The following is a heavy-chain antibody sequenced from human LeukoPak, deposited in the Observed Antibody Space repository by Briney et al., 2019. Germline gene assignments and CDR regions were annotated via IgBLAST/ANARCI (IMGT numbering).Heavy chain of an antibody. V-gene: IGHV1-2*06. D-gene: IGHD2-21*02. J-gene: IGHJ4*02. CDR3: ARGAKVVVTANFDY. Sequence: ASVKVSCKASGYTFTGYYMHWVRQAPGQGLEWMGRINPNSGGTNYAQKFQGRVTRTRDTSISTAYMELSRLRSDDTAVYYCARGAKVVVTANFDYWGQGTLVTVSS. CDR1: GYTFTGYY. CDR2: INPNSGGT.